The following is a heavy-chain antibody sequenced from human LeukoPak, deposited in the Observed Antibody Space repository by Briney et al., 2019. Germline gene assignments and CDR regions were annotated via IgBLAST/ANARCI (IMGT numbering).Heavy chain of an antibody. D-gene: IGHD2-2*02. CDR3: ARGQLDIVVVPAAIDY. Sequence: GGSLRLSCAASGFTFSTYGMHWVRQAPGKGLEWVSIMSNDGSRQNYADSVKGRFTISRDNAKNSLYLQMNSLRAEDTAVYYCARGQLDIVVVPAAIDYWGQGTLVTVSS. V-gene: IGHV3-30*03. CDR1: GFTFSTYG. J-gene: IGHJ4*02. CDR2: MSNDGSRQ.